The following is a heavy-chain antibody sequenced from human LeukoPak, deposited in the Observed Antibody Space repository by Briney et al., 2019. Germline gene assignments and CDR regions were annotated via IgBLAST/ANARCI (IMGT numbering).Heavy chain of an antibody. D-gene: IGHD4-11*01. CDR2: ISYDGSNK. CDR3: AKDPLTTVTNFYFDY. J-gene: IGHJ4*02. V-gene: IGHV3-30*18. CDR1: GFTFSSYG. Sequence: GGSLRLSRAASGFTFSSYGMHWVRQAPGKGLEWVAVISYDGSNKYYADSVKGRFTVSRDNSKNTLYLQMNSLRAEDTAVYYCAKDPLTTVTNFYFDYWGQGTLVTVSS.